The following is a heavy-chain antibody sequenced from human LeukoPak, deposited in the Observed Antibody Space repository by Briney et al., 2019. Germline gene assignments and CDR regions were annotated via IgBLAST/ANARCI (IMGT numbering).Heavy chain of an antibody. CDR3: AKAYYYDSSGYHGPFDY. V-gene: IGHV3-43D*03. J-gene: IGHJ4*02. Sequence: GGSLRLSCAASGFTFDDYAMHWVRQAPGKGLEWVSLISWDGGSTYYADSVKGRFTISRDNSKNSLYLQMSSLRAEDTALYYCAKAYYYDSSGYHGPFDYWGQGTLVTVSS. CDR1: GFTFDDYA. CDR2: ISWDGGST. D-gene: IGHD3-22*01.